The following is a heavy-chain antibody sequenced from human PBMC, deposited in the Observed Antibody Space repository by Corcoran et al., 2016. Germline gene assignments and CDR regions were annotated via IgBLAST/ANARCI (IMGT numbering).Heavy chain of an antibody. J-gene: IGHJ4*02. CDR3: ARDGMAAAALLDY. CDR1: GFTFSSYS. Sequence: EVQLVESGGGLVQPGGSLRLSCAASGFTFSSYSMNWVRQAPGKGLEWVTYISSSSSTIYYADSVKGRFTISRDTAKNSLYLQMNSLRAEDTAGDYWARDGMAAAALLDYWGQGTLVTVSS. V-gene: IGHV3-48*04. D-gene: IGHD6-13*01. CDR2: ISSSSSTI.